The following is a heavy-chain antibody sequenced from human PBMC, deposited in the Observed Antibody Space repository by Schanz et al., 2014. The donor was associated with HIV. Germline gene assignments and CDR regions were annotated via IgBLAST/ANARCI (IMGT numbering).Heavy chain of an antibody. D-gene: IGHD3-22*01. CDR1: GGTFRSFA. CDR3: ARNGDYSDSTSYLDYSYGMDV. J-gene: IGHJ4*02. CDR2: IKTSGGTT. V-gene: IGHV1-69*06. Sequence: QVQLVQSGTEVKKPGSSVKVSCKPSGGTFRSFAISWVRQAPGQGLEWMAMIKTSGGTTNYAQKFQGRVTMTRDTSISTGYMELSRLGSDDTAVYYCARNGDYSDSTSYLDYSYGMDVWGQGTLVAVSS.